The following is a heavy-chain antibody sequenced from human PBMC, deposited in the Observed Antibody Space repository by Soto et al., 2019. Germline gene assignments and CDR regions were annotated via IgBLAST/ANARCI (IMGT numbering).Heavy chain of an antibody. J-gene: IGHJ5*02. CDR1: GYTFTSYA. D-gene: IGHD2-15*01. V-gene: IGHV1-3*01. Sequence: QVQLVQSGAEVKKPGASVKVSCKASGYTFTSYAMHWVRQAPGQRLEWMGWINAGNGNTKYSQKFQGRVTITRDTSASTACMELSSLRSEDTAVYYCARDIVVVVAGQAQGGWFDPWGQGTLVTVSS. CDR2: INAGNGNT. CDR3: ARDIVVVVAGQAQGGWFDP.